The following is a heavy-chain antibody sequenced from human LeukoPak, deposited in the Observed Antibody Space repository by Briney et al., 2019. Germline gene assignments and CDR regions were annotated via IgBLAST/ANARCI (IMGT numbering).Heavy chain of an antibody. J-gene: IGHJ4*02. D-gene: IGHD2-15*01. V-gene: IGHV1-69*05. CDR2: IIPIFGTA. CDR1: GGTFSSYA. Sequence: SVKVSCKASGGTFSSYAISWVRQAPGQGLEWMGGIIPIFGTANYTQKFQGRVTITTDESTSTAYMELSSLRSEDTAVYYCARKYCSGGSCYSGFDYWGQGTLVTVSS. CDR3: ARKYCSGGSCYSGFDY.